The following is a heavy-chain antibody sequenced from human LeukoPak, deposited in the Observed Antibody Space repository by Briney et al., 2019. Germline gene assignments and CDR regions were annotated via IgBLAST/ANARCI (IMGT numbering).Heavy chain of an antibody. D-gene: IGHD3-10*01. J-gene: IGHJ1*01. CDR1: GFTLSSYW. V-gene: IGHV3-7*03. CDR2: IKQDGSEK. Sequence: PGGSLRLSCASSGFTLSSYWMSWVRQAPGKGLEWVANIKQDGSEKYYVDSVKGRFTISRDNAKNSLYLQMNSMRAEDTAVYYCAVWFGELWGQGTLVTVSS. CDR3: AVWFGEL.